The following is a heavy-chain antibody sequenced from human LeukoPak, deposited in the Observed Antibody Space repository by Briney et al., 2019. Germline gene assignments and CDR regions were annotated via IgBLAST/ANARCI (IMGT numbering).Heavy chain of an antibody. V-gene: IGHV3-23*01. Sequence: GGSLRLSCVASGLTFGNYGMNWVRQAPGKGLEWVSSIGGGGYTTYYADSVRGQFTISRDNSKNSMYLQMSSLRAEDTAIYYCAEVESSYCRIWGQGTLVTVSS. CDR2: IGGGGYTT. CDR3: AEVESSYCRI. D-gene: IGHD3-10*01. CDR1: GLTFGNYG. J-gene: IGHJ4*01.